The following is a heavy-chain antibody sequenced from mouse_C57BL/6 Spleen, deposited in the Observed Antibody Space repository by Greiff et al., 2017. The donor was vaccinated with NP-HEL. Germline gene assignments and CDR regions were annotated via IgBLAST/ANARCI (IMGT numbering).Heavy chain of an antibody. V-gene: IGHV5-12*01. CDR3: ARHDYDEEAFDY. CDR1: GFTFSDYY. D-gene: IGHD2-4*01. CDR2: ISNGGGST. Sequence: EVKLQESGGGLVQPGGSLKLSCAASGFTFSDYYMYWVRQTPEKRLEWVAYISNGGGSTYYPDTVKGRFTISRDNAKNTLYLQMSRLKSEDTAMYYCARHDYDEEAFDYWGQGTTLTVSS. J-gene: IGHJ2*01.